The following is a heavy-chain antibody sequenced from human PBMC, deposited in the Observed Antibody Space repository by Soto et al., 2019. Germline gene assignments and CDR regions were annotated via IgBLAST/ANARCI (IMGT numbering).Heavy chain of an antibody. Sequence: PGGSLRLSCVSSGFTFSSYGMHWVCQAPGKGLEWVAVISYDGSNKYYADSVKGRFTISRDNSKNTLYLQMNSLRAEDTAVYYCAKDQTGTTLGLGYYYYGMDVWGQGTTVTVAS. J-gene: IGHJ6*02. D-gene: IGHD1-7*01. CDR3: AKDQTGTTLGLGYYYYGMDV. CDR2: ISYDGSNK. CDR1: GFTFSSYG. V-gene: IGHV3-30*18.